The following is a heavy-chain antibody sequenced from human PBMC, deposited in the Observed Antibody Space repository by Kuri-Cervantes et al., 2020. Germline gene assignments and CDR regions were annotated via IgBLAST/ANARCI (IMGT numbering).Heavy chain of an antibody. J-gene: IGHJ4*02. CDR1: GGTFSSYA. Sequence: SVKVSCKASGGTFSSYAISWVRQAPGQGLEWMGGIIPIFGTANYAQKFQGRVTITTDESTSTAYMELSSLRSEDTAVYYCARDRSIAVQGDFDYWGQGTLVTVSS. CDR3: ARDRSIAVQGDFDY. V-gene: IGHV1-69*05. CDR2: IIPIFGTA. D-gene: IGHD6-19*01.